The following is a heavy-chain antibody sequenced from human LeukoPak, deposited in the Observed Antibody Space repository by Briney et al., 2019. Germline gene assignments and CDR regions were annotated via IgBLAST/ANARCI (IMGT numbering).Heavy chain of an antibody. D-gene: IGHD1-14*01. CDR1: GFTFTKYW. V-gene: IGHV3-7*01. CDR2: IKQEGSDK. Sequence: GGSLRLSCAASGFTFTKYWMTWVRQAPGKGLEWVGNIKQEGSDKNYMDSVKGRFTISRDNTKNSVYLQMSSLRAEDTAVYYCAREVWGPEYWGQGTLVTASS. J-gene: IGHJ4*02. CDR3: AREVWGPEY.